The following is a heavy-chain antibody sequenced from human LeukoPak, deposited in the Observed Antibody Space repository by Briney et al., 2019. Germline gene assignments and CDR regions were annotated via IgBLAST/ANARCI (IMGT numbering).Heavy chain of an antibody. CDR2: IDYSGST. CDR3: ARHVYSYGSPFDY. CDR1: GGSISNYY. V-gene: IGHV4-59*01. Sequence: SSETLSLTCTVSGGSISNYYWSWIRQPPGKGLEWIGYIDYSGSTNYNPSLKSRVTISVDTSKNQFSLKLSSVTAADTAVYYCARHVYSYGSPFDYWGQGTLVTVSS. J-gene: IGHJ4*02. D-gene: IGHD5-18*01.